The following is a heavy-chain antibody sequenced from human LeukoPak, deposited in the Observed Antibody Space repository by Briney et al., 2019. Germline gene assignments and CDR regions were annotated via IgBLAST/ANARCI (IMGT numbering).Heavy chain of an antibody. J-gene: IGHJ4*02. V-gene: IGHV3-23*01. CDR3: AKDRGAYDAFDY. CDR2: ISGSGSIT. Sequence: ETLSLTCAVYGGSFSGYYWSWVRQAPGKGLEWVSSISGSGSITYYADSVKGRFTISRDNSKNTLSLQMNSLRAEDTAVYYCAKDRGAYDAFDYWGQGTLVTVSS. CDR1: GGSFSGYY. D-gene: IGHD3-22*01.